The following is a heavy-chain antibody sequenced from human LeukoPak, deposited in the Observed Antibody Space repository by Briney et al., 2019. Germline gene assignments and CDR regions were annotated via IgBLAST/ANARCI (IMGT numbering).Heavy chain of an antibody. V-gene: IGHV1-18*04. CDR3: AKDYRFSDPKSGLASDH. CDR1: GYTFTTYG. J-gene: IGHJ4*02. Sequence: ASVKVSCKASGYTFTTYGISWVRQAPGQGLEWMGWISAYNGNTNYALKLQGRVTMTTDTSTSTAYMELRNLRSDDTAVYYCAKDYRFSDPKSGLASDHWGQGTLVTVSS. CDR2: ISAYNGNT. D-gene: IGHD3-16*02.